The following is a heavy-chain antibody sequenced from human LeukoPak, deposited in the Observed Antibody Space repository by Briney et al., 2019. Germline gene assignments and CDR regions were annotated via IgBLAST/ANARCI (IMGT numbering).Heavy chain of an antibody. V-gene: IGHV3-9*01. CDR2: ISWNSGSI. CDR3: ASQGVRGVTPYNWFDP. D-gene: IGHD3-10*01. CDR1: GFTFDDYA. Sequence: GGSLRLSCAASGFTFDDYAMHWVRQAPGKGLEWVSGISWNSGSIGYADSVKGRFTISRDNAKNSLYLQMNSLRAEDTAVYYCASQGVRGVTPYNWFDPWGQGTLVTVSS. J-gene: IGHJ5*02.